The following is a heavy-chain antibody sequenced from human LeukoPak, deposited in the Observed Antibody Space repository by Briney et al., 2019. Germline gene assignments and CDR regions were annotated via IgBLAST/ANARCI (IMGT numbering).Heavy chain of an antibody. Sequence: NPGGSLRLSCAASRFTFSSHDMNWVRQAPGKGLEWVSSITTATSSYIYYADSVKGRFTISRDDAKNSLYLQMDSLRAEDTAVYYCARDYGGPHYFDYWGQGTLVTVSS. CDR3: ARDYGGPHYFDY. CDR2: ITTATSSYI. CDR1: RFTFSSHD. D-gene: IGHD2-15*01. V-gene: IGHV3-21*01. J-gene: IGHJ4*02.